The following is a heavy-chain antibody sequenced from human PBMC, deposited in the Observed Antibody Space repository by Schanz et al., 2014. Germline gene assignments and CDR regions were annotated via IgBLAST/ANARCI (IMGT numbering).Heavy chain of an antibody. D-gene: IGHD1-26*01. CDR2: ISGSSRTI. CDR3: ARGGSGSHYRLDY. Sequence: EVQLLESGGGLVQPGGSLRLSCAASGFTFSSYAMSWVRQAPGKGLEWVSYISGSSRTIYYADSMKGRFTVSRDNAENALYLQMNSLRAEDTGRYFCARGGSGSHYRLDYWGQGTLVTVSS. J-gene: IGHJ4*02. CDR1: GFTFSSYA. V-gene: IGHV3-48*01.